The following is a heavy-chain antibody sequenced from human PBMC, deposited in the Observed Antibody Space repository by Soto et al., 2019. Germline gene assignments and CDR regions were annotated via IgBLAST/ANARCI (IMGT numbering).Heavy chain of an antibody. Sequence: ETLSLTCAVYGGSVSSGNYYWSWIRQPPGKGLEWIGEMSHRGGTHFNPSLKSRVTISVDTSKSHFSLKMSSVTAADTALYYCARVERGTATTVVDAFDIWGPGTMVTVSS. J-gene: IGHJ3*02. CDR1: GGSVSSGNYY. CDR2: MSHRGGT. D-gene: IGHD1-1*01. V-gene: IGHV4-61*03. CDR3: ARVERGTATTVVDAFDI.